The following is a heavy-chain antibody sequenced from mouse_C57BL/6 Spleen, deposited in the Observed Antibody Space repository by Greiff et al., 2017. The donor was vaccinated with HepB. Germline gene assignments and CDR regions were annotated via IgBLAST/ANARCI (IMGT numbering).Heavy chain of an antibody. CDR1: GYAFSSSW. D-gene: IGHD1-1*01. CDR3: ARGITTVADGGTVAY. J-gene: IGHJ3*01. V-gene: IGHV1-82*01. CDR2: IYPGDGDT. Sequence: VQLPQSGPELVKPGASVKISCKASGYAFSSSWMNWVKQRPGKGLEWIGRIYPGDGDTNYNGKFKGKATLTADKSSSTAYMQLSSLTSEGSAVYFGARGITTVADGGTVAYWGQGTLVTVSA.